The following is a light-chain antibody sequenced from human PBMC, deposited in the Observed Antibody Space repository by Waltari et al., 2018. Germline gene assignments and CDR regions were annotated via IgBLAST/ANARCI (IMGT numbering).Light chain of an antibody. V-gene: IGKV1-5*03. Sequence: DIQMTQSPSTLSASVGDRAIITCRASQNINTNLAWYQQKPGGAPKVRSHKTSKLESGVPSRFSGSRSGTEFTLTISSLQPDDFATYYCQQYNSYPVIFGGGTTVEIK. CDR2: KTS. CDR3: QQYNSYPVI. J-gene: IGKJ4*01. CDR1: QNINTN.